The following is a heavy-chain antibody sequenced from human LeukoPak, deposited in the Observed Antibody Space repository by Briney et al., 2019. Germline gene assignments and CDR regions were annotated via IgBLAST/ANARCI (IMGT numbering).Heavy chain of an antibody. J-gene: IGHJ3*02. CDR2: IYPGDSDT. CDR3: ARQGIAVAGTKSRAFDI. Sequence: GEPLKISCKGSGYSFTSYWIGWVRQMPGKGLEWMGIIYPGDSDTRYSPSFQGQVTISADKSISTAYLQWSSLKASDTAMYYCARQGIAVAGTKSRAFDIWGQGTMVTVSS. D-gene: IGHD6-19*01. CDR1: GYSFTSYW. V-gene: IGHV5-51*01.